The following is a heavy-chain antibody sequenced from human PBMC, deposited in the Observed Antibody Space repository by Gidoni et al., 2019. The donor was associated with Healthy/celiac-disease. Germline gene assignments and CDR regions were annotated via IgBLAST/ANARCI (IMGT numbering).Heavy chain of an antibody. J-gene: IGHJ4*02. D-gene: IGHD4-17*01. CDR2: IYHSGRT. V-gene: IGHV4-38-2*01. CDR1: GYSISSGYY. Sequence: QVQLQESGPGLVQPSETLSLTCAFYGYSISSGYYWGWIRPPPGKGLEWIRSIYHSGRTYYNPSLKSRVTIAVDTSKNQFSLKLSSVTAADTAVYYCATGDPGAIDYWGQGTLVTVSS. CDR3: ATGDPGAIDY.